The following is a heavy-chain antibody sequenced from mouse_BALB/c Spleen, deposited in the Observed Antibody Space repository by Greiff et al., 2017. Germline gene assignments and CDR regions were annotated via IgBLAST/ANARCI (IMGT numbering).Heavy chain of an antibody. CDR3: AKKEGPYYGLYYYAMDD. D-gene: IGHD2-10*01. V-gene: IGHV2-5-1*01. J-gene: IGHJ4*01. Sequence: VQLQESGPSLVQPSQSLSITCTVSGFSLTSYGVHWVRQSPGKGLEWLGVIWRGGSTDYNAAFMSRLSITKDNSKSQVFFKMNSLQADDTAIYYCAKKEGPYYGLYYYAMDDWGQGTSVTVSS. CDR1: GFSLTSYG. CDR2: IWRGGST.